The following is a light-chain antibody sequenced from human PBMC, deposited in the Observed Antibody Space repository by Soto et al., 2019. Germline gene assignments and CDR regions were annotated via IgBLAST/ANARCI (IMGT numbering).Light chain of an antibody. CDR3: QKYDRTPRT. Sequence: DFQTTQSPSSLSASVGDRVTITCRASQDISDHLAWYQHKPGKVPELLIYGASTLQSGVPSRFSGGGSGTDFTLTVSSLQPEDVATYYCQKYDRTPRTFGQGTKVELK. CDR2: GAS. CDR1: QDISDH. J-gene: IGKJ1*01. V-gene: IGKV1-27*01.